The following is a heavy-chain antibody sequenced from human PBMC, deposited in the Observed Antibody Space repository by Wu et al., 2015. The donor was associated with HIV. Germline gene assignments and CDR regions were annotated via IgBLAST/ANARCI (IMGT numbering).Heavy chain of an antibody. CDR2: INPNSGDT. CDR1: GYTFTDHY. D-gene: IGHD6-19*01. J-gene: IGHJ4*02. V-gene: IGHV1-2*02. Sequence: QVQLVQSGAEVKKPGASVKVSCKASGYTFTDHYIHWLRQAPGQGLEWMGWINPNSGDTKYVQNFQGRVTMTRDTFTSTAYMELSSLRPEDAAVYYCATDGDYISGSVYWGQGTLVSVSS. CDR3: ATDGDYISGSVY.